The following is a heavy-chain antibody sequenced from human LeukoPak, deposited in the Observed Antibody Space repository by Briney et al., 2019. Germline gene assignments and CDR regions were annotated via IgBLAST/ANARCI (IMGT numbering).Heavy chain of an antibody. J-gene: IGHJ4*02. CDR3: ASRGASSSWNYFDY. CDR2: ISGSGGST. V-gene: IGHV3-23*01. D-gene: IGHD6-13*01. Sequence: AGGSLRLSCAASGFTFSSYAMSWVRQAPGKGLEWVSAISGSGGSTYYADSVKGRFTISRDNSKNTLYLQMNSLRAEDTAVYYCASRGASSSWNYFDYWGQGTLVTVSS. CDR1: GFTFSSYA.